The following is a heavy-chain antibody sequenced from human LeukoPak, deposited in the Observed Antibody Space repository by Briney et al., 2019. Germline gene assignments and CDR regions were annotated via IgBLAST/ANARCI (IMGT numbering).Heavy chain of an antibody. V-gene: IGHV3-21*01. CDR3: ARAVAGTPGAFDI. CDR1: GFTFSSYS. D-gene: IGHD6-19*01. Sequence: GGSLRLSCAASGFTFSSYSMNWVRQAPGKGLEWVSSISSSSSCIYYADSVKGRFTISRDNAKNSLYLQMNSLRAEDTAVYYCARAVAGTPGAFDIWGQGTMVTVSS. J-gene: IGHJ3*02. CDR2: ISSSSSCI.